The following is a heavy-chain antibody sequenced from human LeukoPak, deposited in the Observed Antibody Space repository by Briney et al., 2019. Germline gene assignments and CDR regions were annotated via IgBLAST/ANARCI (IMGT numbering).Heavy chain of an antibody. D-gene: IGHD6-19*01. Sequence: GRPLRLSCAASGFTFSSCGMHWVRQAPGKGLEWVAVISYDGSNKYYADSVKGRFTISRDNSKNTLFLEMNSLRAEDTAVYYCAKALTSGWYLDAFNIWGQGTMVTVSS. V-gene: IGHV3-30*18. CDR2: ISYDGSNK. J-gene: IGHJ3*02. CDR1: GFTFSSCG. CDR3: AKALTSGWYLDAFNI.